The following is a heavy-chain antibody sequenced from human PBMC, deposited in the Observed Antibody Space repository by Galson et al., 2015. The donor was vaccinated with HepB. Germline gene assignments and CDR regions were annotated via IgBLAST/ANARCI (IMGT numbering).Heavy chain of an antibody. J-gene: IGHJ4*02. CDR2: IWHDGIHK. D-gene: IGHD6-19*01. CDR1: GFAFSNYG. V-gene: IGHV3-33*08. Sequence: SLRLSCAASGFAFSNYGMHWVRQAPGKGLEWVAVIWHDGIHKFYADSVKGRFTVSRDNSKNTLYLQMNSLRAEDTAVYSCAGTLGHSSAYYWGQGTLVTVSS. CDR3: AGTLGHSSAYY.